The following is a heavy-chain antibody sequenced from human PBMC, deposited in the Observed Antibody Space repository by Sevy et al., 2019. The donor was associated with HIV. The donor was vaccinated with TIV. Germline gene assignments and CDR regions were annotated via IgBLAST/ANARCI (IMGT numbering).Heavy chain of an antibody. CDR3: ARVAVEYCTNDCYHRFDH. CDR1: GFTFPIYS. J-gene: IGHJ4*02. CDR2: ISYDGNNR. Sequence: GGSLRLSCVASGFTFPIYSVVWVRRAPGKGLEWLTLISYDGNNRYYADSVTGRFTISRDNSNNILYLQMTSLRVEDTALYFCARVAVEYCTNDCYHRFDHWGLGTLVTVSS. V-gene: IGHV3-30*04. D-gene: IGHD2-8*01.